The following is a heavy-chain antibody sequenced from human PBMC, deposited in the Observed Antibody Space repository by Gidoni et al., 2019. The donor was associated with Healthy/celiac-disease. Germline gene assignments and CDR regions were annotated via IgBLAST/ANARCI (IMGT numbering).Heavy chain of an antibody. V-gene: IGHV3-21*01. Sequence: EVQLVESGGGLVKPGGSLRLSCAASGFTFSSYSMNWVRQAPGKGLEWVSSISSSSSYIYYADSVKGRFTISRDNAKNSLYLQMNSLRAEDTAVYYCARNHQKSFAAAGNDYWGQGTLVTVSS. J-gene: IGHJ4*02. CDR2: ISSSSSYI. CDR3: ARNHQKSFAAAGNDY. CDR1: GFTFSSYS. D-gene: IGHD6-13*01.